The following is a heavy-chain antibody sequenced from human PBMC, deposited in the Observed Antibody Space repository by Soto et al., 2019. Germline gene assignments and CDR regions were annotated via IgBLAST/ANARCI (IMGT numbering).Heavy chain of an antibody. CDR3: AKRELDYYYYYMDA. CDR2: ISGSGGST. Sequence: SLRLSCAASGFTFSSYAMSWVRQAPGKGLEWVSAISGSGGSTYYADSVKGRFTISRDNSKNTLYLQMNSLRAEDTAVYYCAKRELDYYYYYMDAWGKGTTVTVYS. J-gene: IGHJ6*03. D-gene: IGHD1-26*01. CDR1: GFTFSSYA. V-gene: IGHV3-23*01.